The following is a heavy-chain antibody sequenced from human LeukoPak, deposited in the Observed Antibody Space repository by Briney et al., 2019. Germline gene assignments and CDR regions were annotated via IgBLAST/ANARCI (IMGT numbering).Heavy chain of an antibody. D-gene: IGHD3-3*01. CDR1: GYSFTSYW. CDR2: IYPGDSDT. V-gene: IGHV5-51*01. Sequence: GESLKISCKGSGYSFTSYWIGWVRQMPGKGLEWMGIIYPGDSDTRYSPSFQGQVTISADKSISTAYLQWSSLKASDTAMYYCARHATKYYDFWSGYNPDYWGQGTLVTVSS. CDR3: ARHATKYYDFWSGYNPDY. J-gene: IGHJ4*02.